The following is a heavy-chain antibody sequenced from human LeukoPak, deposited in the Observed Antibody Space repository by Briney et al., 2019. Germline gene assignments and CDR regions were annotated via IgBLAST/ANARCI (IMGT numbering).Heavy chain of an antibody. Sequence: SETLSLTCAVSGYSLSSGYYWGWIRQPPGKGLEWIGSIYHSGSTYYNPSLKSRVTISVDTSKNQFSLKLSSVTAADTAVYYCAKSHMIVVVPGAFDIWGQGTMVTVSS. V-gene: IGHV4-38-2*01. J-gene: IGHJ3*02. CDR2: IYHSGST. D-gene: IGHD3-22*01. CDR3: AKSHMIVVVPGAFDI. CDR1: GYSLSSGYY.